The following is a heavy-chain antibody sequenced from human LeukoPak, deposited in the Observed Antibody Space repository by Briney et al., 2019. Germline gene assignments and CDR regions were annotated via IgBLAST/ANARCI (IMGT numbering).Heavy chain of an antibody. CDR3: ARGCSSTSCLFDY. J-gene: IGHJ4*02. D-gene: IGHD2-2*01. V-gene: IGHV4-34*01. CDR1: GGSFSGYY. CDR2: INHSGST. Sequence: SETLSLTCAVYGGSFSGYYWSWIRQPPGKGLEWIGEINHSGSTNYNPSLKSRVTISVDTSKNQFSLKLSSVTAADTAVYYCARGCSSTSCLFDYWGQGTLVTVSS.